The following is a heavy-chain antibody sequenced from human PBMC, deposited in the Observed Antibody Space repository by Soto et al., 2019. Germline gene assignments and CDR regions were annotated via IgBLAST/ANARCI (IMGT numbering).Heavy chain of an antibody. CDR2: IIPIFGTA. D-gene: IGHD2-15*01. J-gene: IGHJ6*02. CDR3: ARAEGWWQLTDYYYYGMDV. CDR1: GGTFSSYA. Sequence: QVQLVQSGAEVKKPGSSVKVSCKASGGTFSSYAISWVRQAPGQGLEWMGGIIPIFGTANYAQKFQGRVTITADESTSTAYMELSSLRSDDTAVYYCARAEGWWQLTDYYYYGMDVWGQGTTVTVSS. V-gene: IGHV1-69*01.